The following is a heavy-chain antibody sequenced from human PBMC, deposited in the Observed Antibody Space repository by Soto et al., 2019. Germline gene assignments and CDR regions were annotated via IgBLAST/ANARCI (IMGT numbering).Heavy chain of an antibody. CDR2: IIPIFGTA. J-gene: IGHJ4*02. CDR3: ARDPHHYGDRPPTFDY. Sequence: QVQLVQSGAEVKKPGSSVKVSCKASGGTFSSYAISWVRQAPGQGLEWMGGIIPIFGTANYAQKFQGRVTLTADESTRTAYMELSSLRSEDTAVYYCARDPHHYGDRPPTFDYWGQGTLVTVSS. CDR1: GGTFSSYA. D-gene: IGHD4-17*01. V-gene: IGHV1-69*01.